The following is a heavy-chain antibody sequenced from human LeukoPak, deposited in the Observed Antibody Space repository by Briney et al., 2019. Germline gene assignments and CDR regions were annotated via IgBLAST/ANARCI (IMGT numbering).Heavy chain of an antibody. CDR3: ARGYSGYDC. J-gene: IGHJ4*02. Sequence: ETLSLTCAVYGGSFSGYYWSWIRQPPGKGLEWIGEINHSGSTNYNPSLKSRVTISVDTSKNQFSLKLSSVTAADTAVYYRARGYSGYDCWGQGTLVTVSS. D-gene: IGHD5-12*01. CDR2: INHSGST. CDR1: GGSFSGYY. V-gene: IGHV4-34*01.